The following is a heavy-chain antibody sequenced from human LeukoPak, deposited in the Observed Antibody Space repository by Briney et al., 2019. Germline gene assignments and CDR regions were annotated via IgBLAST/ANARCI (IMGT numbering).Heavy chain of an antibody. CDR2: IYHSGIT. V-gene: IGHV4-38-2*02. CDR1: DYSISSGYGYY. CDR3: ATLVSTRYYFDY. Sequence: SETLSLTCTVSDYSISSGYGYYWGWIRQPPGKGLEWIGNIYHSGITYYNHFNSSLKSRVTISIDTSKNQFSLRLTPVTAADTAVYFCATLVSTRYYFDYWGQGTLVTVSS. J-gene: IGHJ4*02. D-gene: IGHD5/OR15-5a*01.